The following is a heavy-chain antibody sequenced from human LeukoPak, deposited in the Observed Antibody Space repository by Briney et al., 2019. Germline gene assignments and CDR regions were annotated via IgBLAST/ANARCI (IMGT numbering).Heavy chain of an antibody. V-gene: IGHV3-23*01. D-gene: IGHD3-10*01. CDR3: ARKGMYYYGSGPPGGMDV. J-gene: IGHJ6*02. CDR2: ISGSGGST. Sequence: LTGGSLSLSCAASGFTFSSYAMSWVRQAPGKGLEWVSAISGSGGSTYYADSVKGRFTISRDNSKNTLYLQMNSLRAEDTAVYYCARKGMYYYGSGPPGGMDVWGQGTTVTVSS. CDR1: GFTFSSYA.